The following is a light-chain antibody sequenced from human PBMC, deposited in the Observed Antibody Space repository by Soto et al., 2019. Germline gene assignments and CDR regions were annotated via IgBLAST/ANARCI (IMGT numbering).Light chain of an antibody. CDR3: RQYVSSPLT. Sequence: EIVMTQSPATLSVSPGERATLSCRASQSISGALAWYQQKPGQAPRLLIYGASTMATTFPARFSGSGSGTDFTLTISRLEPKDFAVYYCRQYVSSPLTFGGGTKVDIK. CDR2: GAS. CDR1: QSISGA. V-gene: IGKV3-15*01. J-gene: IGKJ4*01.